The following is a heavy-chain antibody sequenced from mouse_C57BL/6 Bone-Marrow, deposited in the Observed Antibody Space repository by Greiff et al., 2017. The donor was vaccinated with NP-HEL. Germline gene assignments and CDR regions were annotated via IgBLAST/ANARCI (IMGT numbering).Heavy chain of an antibody. Sequence: EVKLVESGGGLVKPGGSLKLSCAASGFTFSSYAMSWVRQTPEQRLEWVATISDGGSYTYYPDNVKGRFTISRDNAKNNLYMQMSHLKSEDTAMYYCATLLWYFDVWGTGTTVTVSA. D-gene: IGHD1-2*01. CDR3: ATLLWYFDV. V-gene: IGHV5-4*03. CDR1: GFTFSSYA. CDR2: ISDGGSYT. J-gene: IGHJ1*03.